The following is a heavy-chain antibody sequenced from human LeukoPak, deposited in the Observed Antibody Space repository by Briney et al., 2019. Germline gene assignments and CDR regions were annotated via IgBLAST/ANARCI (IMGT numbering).Heavy chain of an antibody. D-gene: IGHD3-10*01. Sequence: PGRSLRLSCAASGFTISSYGMHWVRQAPGKGLEWVAVISYDGSNKYYADSVKGRFTISRDNSKNTLYLQMNSLRAEDTAVYYCAKGYYYADDYWGQGTLVTVSS. V-gene: IGHV3-30*18. CDR3: AKGYYYADDY. CDR1: GFTISSYG. CDR2: ISYDGSNK. J-gene: IGHJ4*02.